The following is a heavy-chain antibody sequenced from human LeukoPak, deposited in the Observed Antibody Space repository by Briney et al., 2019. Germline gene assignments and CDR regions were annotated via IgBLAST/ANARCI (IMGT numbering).Heavy chain of an antibody. CDR3: ARGRDSSSWYVHYFDY. CDR1: SGSFTSGGYY. Sequence: SQTLSLTCTVSSGSFTSGGYYWSWIRQPPGKGLEWIGYTYYSGSTYYNPSLKSRVTISVDTSKNQFSLKLSSVTAADTAVYYCARGRDSSSWYVHYFDYWGQGTLVTVSS. V-gene: IGHV4-31*03. CDR2: TYYSGST. J-gene: IGHJ4*02. D-gene: IGHD6-13*01.